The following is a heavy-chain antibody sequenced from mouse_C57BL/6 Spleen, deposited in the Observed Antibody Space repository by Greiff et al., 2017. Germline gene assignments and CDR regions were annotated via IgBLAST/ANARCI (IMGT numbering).Heavy chain of an antibody. CDR2: ISSGSSTI. CDR3: AKDAMDY. Sequence: EVQGVESGGGLVKPGGSLKLSYAASGFTFSDYGMHWVRQAPEKGLEWVAYISSGSSTIYYADTVKGRFTISRDNAKNTLFLQMTSLRSEDTAMYYCAKDAMDYWGQGTSVTVSS. V-gene: IGHV5-17*01. J-gene: IGHJ4*01. CDR1: GFTFSDYG.